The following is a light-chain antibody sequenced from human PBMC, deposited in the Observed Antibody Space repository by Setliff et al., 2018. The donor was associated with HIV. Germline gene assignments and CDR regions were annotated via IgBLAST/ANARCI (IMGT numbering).Light chain of an antibody. CDR3: SSYASRTPLYV. J-gene: IGLJ1*01. Sequence: QSVLAQPASVSGSPGQSITISCTATSSDVGGYNYVSWYQQHPGKAPKIMISAVSNRPSGVSNRFSGSKSGNTASLTISGLQAEDEADYYCSSYASRTPLYVFGTGTRSPS. V-gene: IGLV2-14*03. CDR2: AVS. CDR1: SSDVGGYNY.